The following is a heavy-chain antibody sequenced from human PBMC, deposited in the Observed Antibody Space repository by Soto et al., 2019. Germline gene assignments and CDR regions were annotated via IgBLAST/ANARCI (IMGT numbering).Heavy chain of an antibody. J-gene: IGHJ4*02. CDR1: GGSISSYY. CDR2: IYYSGST. D-gene: IGHD2-15*01. V-gene: IGHV4-59*01. CDR3: SRDRYGSGGSCSDSGFFDY. Sequence: SETLSLTCTVPGGSISSYYWSWIRQPPGKGLEWIGYIYYSGSTNYNPSLKSRVTLSVHTSKNQFSLKLSSVTAADTAVYLCSRDRYGSGGSCSDSGFFDYWGKGTLVTSPQ.